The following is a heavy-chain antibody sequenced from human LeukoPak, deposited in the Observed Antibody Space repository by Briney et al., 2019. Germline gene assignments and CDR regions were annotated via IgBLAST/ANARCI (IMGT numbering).Heavy chain of an antibody. V-gene: IGHV1-69*05. CDR3: ATDRIVVVPLGAFDI. CDR2: IIPIFGTA. J-gene: IGHJ3*02. Sequence: AASVKVSCKASGYTFSSYAISWVRQAPGQGLEWMGGIIPIFGTANYAQKFQGRVTITTDESTSTAYMELSSLRSEDTAVYYCATDRIVVVPLGAFDIWGQGTMVTVSS. CDR1: GYTFSSYA. D-gene: IGHD2-21*01.